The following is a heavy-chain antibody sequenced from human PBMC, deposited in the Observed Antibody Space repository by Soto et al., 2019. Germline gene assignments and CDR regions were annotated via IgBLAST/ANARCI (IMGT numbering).Heavy chain of an antibody. J-gene: IGHJ4*02. Sequence: ASVKVSCKASGYTFTGYYMHWVRQAPGQGLEWMGWINPNSGGTNYAQKFQGWVTMTRDTSISTAYMELSRLRSDDTAVYYCARDRYFDWSAYPRYYFDYWGQGTLVTVSS. CDR3: ARDRYFDWSAYPRYYFDY. D-gene: IGHD3-9*01. CDR1: GYTFTGYY. CDR2: INPNSGGT. V-gene: IGHV1-2*04.